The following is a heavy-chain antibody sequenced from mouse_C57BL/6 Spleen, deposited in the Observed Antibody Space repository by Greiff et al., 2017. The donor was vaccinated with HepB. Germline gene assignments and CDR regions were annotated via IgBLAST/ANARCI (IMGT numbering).Heavy chain of an antibody. J-gene: IGHJ1*03. CDR1: GYTFTGYW. CDR3: AKVYDYGSTWYFDV. CDR2: ILPGSGST. V-gene: IGHV1-9*01. D-gene: IGHD1-1*01. Sequence: QVQLQQSGAELMKPGASVKLSCKATGYTFTGYWIEWVKQRPGHGLEWIGEILPGSGSTNYNEQFKGKATFTSDTSSNTAYMQLSSLKTEDSAIYYWAKVYDYGSTWYFDVWGTGTTVTVSS.